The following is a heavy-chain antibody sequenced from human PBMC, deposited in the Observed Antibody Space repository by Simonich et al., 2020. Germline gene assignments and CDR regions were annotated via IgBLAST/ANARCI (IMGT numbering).Heavy chain of an antibody. D-gene: IGHD6-13*01. Sequence: QLQLQESGPGLVKPSETLSLTCTVSGGSISSSSYYWGWIRQPPGKGLGWIGSIYYRGSTYYNQSLKSRVTISVDTSKNQFSLKLSSVTAADTAVYYCARHAGFAFDIWGQGTMVTVSS. V-gene: IGHV4-39*01. CDR3: ARHAGFAFDI. CDR1: GGSISSSSYY. CDR2: IYYRGST. J-gene: IGHJ3*02.